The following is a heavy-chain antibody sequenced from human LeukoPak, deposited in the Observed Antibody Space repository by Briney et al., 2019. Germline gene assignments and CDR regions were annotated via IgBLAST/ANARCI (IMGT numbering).Heavy chain of an antibody. J-gene: IGHJ3*02. Sequence: ASVKLSCKAFGYTFTGYYMHWVRQAPGQGLEWMGWINPNSGGTNYAQKFQGRVTMTRDTSISTAYMELSRLRSDDTAVYYCARLAGTGAFDIWGQGTMVTVSS. CDR2: INPNSGGT. CDR3: ARLAGTGAFDI. D-gene: IGHD6-19*01. V-gene: IGHV1-2*02. CDR1: GYTFTGYY.